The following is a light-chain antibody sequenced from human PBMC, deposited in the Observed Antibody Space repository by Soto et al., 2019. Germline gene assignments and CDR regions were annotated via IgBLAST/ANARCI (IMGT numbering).Light chain of an antibody. CDR2: WAS. CDR3: QQYYSTLIT. V-gene: IGKV4-1*01. J-gene: IGKJ5*01. CDR1: QSVLYSSYNKSY. Sequence: DSALTQSPDSLALSLGERATMNCKSSQSVLYSSYNKSYLAWYQVKPGRPPKLLFAWASTRESGVPDRFSGSGSWTDFTLTISSLQAEDVAVYYCQQYYSTLITFGQGTRLEIK.